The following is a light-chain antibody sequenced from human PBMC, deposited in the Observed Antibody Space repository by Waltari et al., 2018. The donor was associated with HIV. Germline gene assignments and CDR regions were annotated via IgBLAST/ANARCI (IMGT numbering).Light chain of an antibody. CDR3: QQYGSSPYK. CDR2: GTS. CDR1: ESGTRRY. J-gene: IGKJ2*01. Sequence: ELVLTQSPGTLSLPPGERATLSCRASESGTRRYLAWYPQKPGQAPRLRIYGTSSRATGIPDRFTGSGSGTDFTLTISRLEPEDFAVYYCQQYGSSPYKFGQGTKLEIK. V-gene: IGKV3-20*01.